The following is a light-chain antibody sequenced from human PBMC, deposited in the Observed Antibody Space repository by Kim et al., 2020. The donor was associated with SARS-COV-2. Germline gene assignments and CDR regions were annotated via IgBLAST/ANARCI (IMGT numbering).Light chain of an antibody. CDR1: QSILSR. Sequence: SPGKRATLSCLSSQSILSRLTWYQQKPGQAPRVLIYGASARATGIPARFSGSGSGTEFTLTINNLQSEDFAVYYCQQYAYWPAFGQGTRLEIK. CDR2: GAS. V-gene: IGKV3-15*01. J-gene: IGKJ5*01. CDR3: QQYAYWPA.